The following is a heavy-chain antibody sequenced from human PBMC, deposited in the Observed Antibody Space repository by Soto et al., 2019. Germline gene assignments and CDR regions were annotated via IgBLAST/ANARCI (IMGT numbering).Heavy chain of an antibody. V-gene: IGHV1-8*01. CDR2: MNPNSGNT. D-gene: IGHD3-10*01. CDR1: GYTFTSYD. J-gene: IGHJ4*02. Sequence: ASVKVSCKASGYTFTSYDINWVRQATGQGLEWMGWMNPNSGNTGYAQKFQGRVTMTRNTSISTAYMELSSLRSEDTAVYYCARVYYYGSGSSYYFDYWGQGTLVTVSS. CDR3: ARVYYYGSGSSYYFDY.